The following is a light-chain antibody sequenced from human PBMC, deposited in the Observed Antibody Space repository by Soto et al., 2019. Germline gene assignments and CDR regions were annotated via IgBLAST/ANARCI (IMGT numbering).Light chain of an antibody. Sequence: QSALTQPASVSGSPGQSITISCTGTSSDVGGYDYVCWYQQYPDKAPKLMIYAVTNRPSGVSNRFSGSKSGNTASLSISGLQAEDEADYYCSSYTSTGTVVFGGGTKLTVL. CDR1: SSDVGGYDY. V-gene: IGLV2-14*01. J-gene: IGLJ2*01. CDR3: SSYTSTGTVV. CDR2: AVT.